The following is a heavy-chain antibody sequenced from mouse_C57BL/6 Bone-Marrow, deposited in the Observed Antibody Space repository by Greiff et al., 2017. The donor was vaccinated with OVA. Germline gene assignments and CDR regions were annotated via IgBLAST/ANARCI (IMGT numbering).Heavy chain of an antibody. CDR1: GYAFSSSW. CDR3: ASGLRWYFDV. J-gene: IGHJ1*03. CDR2: IYPGDGDT. Sequence: QVQLKQSGPELVKPGASVKISCKASGYAFSSSWMNWVKQRPGKGLEWIGRIYPGDGDTNYNGKFKGKATLTADKSSSTAYMQLSSLTSEDSAVYFCASGLRWYFDVWGTGTTVTVSS. D-gene: IGHD1-1*01. V-gene: IGHV1-82*01.